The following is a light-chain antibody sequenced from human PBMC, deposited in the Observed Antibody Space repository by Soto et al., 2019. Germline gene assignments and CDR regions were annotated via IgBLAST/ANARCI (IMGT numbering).Light chain of an antibody. Sequence: ELVLTQSPGTLSLSPGDRATLSCRSSQSAYSSYLSWYQQKPGQAPRLLIYGASNRATGIPDRVSGGGSGTDFSITISGLEHEDVAVYYCQQYGTSLFPFGGGTRVEIK. CDR3: QQYGTSLFP. CDR2: GAS. V-gene: IGKV3-20*01. J-gene: IGKJ4*01. CDR1: QSAYSSY.